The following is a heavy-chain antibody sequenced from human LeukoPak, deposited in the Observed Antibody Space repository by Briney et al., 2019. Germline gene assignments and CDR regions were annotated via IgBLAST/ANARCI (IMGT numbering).Heavy chain of an antibody. J-gene: IGHJ5*02. CDR1: GGSISSGGYS. CDR3: AREDRYYDSSGYLYNWFDP. CDR2: IYHSGST. V-gene: IGHV4-30-2*01. D-gene: IGHD3-22*01. Sequence: NPSETLSLTCAVSGGSISSGGYSWSWIRQPPGEGLEWIGYIYHSGSTYYNPSLKSRVTISVDRSKNQFSLKLSSVTAADTAVYYCAREDRYYDSSGYLYNWFDPWGQGTLVTVSS.